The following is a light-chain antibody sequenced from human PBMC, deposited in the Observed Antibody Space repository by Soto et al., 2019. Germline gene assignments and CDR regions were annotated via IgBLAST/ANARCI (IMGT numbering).Light chain of an antibody. CDR1: SSDIGASNY. Sequence: QSVLTQPASVSGSPGQSITISCTGTSSDIGASNYVSWYQQHPGKAPKLMMYDVSNRPSGVSNRFSGSKSGNTASLTISGLQAEDEADYYCASYTSVTTLGVFGTGTKLTVL. CDR3: ASYTSVTTLGV. J-gene: IGLJ1*01. V-gene: IGLV2-14*03. CDR2: DVS.